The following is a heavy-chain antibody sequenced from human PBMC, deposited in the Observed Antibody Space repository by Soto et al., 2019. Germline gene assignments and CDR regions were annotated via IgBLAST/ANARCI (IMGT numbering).Heavy chain of an antibody. J-gene: IGHJ6*03. D-gene: IGHD3-22*01. V-gene: IGHV4-39*01. Sequence: SETLSLTCTVSGGSISSSSYYWGWIRQPPGKGLEWIGSIYYSGSTYYNPSLKSRVTISVDTSKNQFSLKLSSVTAADTAVYYCARLVVGGYYYMDVWGKGTTVTVSS. CDR1: GGSISSSSYY. CDR2: IYYSGST. CDR3: ARLVVGGYYYMDV.